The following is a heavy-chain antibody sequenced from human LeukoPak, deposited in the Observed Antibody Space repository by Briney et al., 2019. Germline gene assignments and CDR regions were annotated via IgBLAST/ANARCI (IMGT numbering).Heavy chain of an antibody. V-gene: IGHV1-24*01. J-gene: IGHJ4*02. CDR1: GYTLTELS. Sequence: GASVKVSCKVSGYTLTELSMHWVRQAPGKGFEWMGGFDPEDGETIYAQKFQGRVTMTEDTSTDTAYMELSSLRSEDTAVYYCATPTYSSGWYETDYWGQGTLVTVSS. CDR3: ATPTYSSGWYETDY. CDR2: FDPEDGET. D-gene: IGHD6-19*01.